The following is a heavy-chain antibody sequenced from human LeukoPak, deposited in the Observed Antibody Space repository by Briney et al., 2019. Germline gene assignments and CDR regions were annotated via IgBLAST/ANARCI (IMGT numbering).Heavy chain of an antibody. CDR3: ASLTGNSSGWSWFDP. J-gene: IGHJ5*02. D-gene: IGHD6-19*01. CDR2: IYHSGNT. Sequence: SETLSLTCIVSGYSISSGYHWGWIRQPPGKGLEWIGTIYHSGNTYYNPSLKSRVNISVDTSKNQFSLKLSSVTAADTAVYYCASLTGNSSGWSWFDPWGQGTLVTVSS. CDR1: GYSISSGYH. V-gene: IGHV4-38-2*02.